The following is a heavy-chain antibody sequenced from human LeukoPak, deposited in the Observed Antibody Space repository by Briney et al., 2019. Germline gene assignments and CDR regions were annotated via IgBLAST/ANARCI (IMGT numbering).Heavy chain of an antibody. D-gene: IGHD1-7*01. CDR1: GGSISSYY. V-gene: IGHV4-4*07. CDR2: IYTSGST. CDR3: VLNGITGTTS. Sequence: PSETLSLTCTVSGGSISSYYWSWIRQPAGKGLEWIGRIYTSGSTNYNPSLKSRVTMSVDTSKNQFFLKLSSVTAVDTAVYYCVLNGITGTTSWGQGTLVTVSS. J-gene: IGHJ4*02.